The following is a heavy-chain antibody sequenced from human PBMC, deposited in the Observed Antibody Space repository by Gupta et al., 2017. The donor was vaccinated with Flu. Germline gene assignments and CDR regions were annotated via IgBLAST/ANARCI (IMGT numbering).Heavy chain of an antibody. Sequence: GLEWVARIRNKTNSYTTEYAASVKGRFTISRDDLKNSLYLQMKTLKAEDTAVYYCTRGSSKSSPSFDYWGRGTLVTVSS. D-gene: IGHD6-6*01. CDR3: TRGSSKSSPSFDY. CDR2: IRNKTNSYTT. J-gene: IGHJ4*02. V-gene: IGHV3-72*01.